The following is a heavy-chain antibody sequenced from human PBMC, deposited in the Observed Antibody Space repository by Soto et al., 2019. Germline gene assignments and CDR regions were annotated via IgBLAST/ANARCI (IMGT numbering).Heavy chain of an antibody. Sequence: QLQLQESGSGLVKPSQTLSLTCAVSGGSISSGGYSWSWIRQPPGKGLEWIGYIYHSGSTYYNPSLNSRATTSVDRSKNQASLKLSSVTAADTAVYYCAAGGGLPRYYWGQGTLVTVSS. V-gene: IGHV4-30-2*01. J-gene: IGHJ4*02. CDR3: AAGGGLPRYY. D-gene: IGHD5-12*01. CDR1: GGSISSGGYS. CDR2: IYHSGST.